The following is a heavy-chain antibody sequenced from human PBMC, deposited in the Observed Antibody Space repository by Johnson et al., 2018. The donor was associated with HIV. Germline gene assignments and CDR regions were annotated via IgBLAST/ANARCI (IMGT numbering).Heavy chain of an antibody. CDR1: GFSIDDYG. V-gene: IGHV3-20*04. J-gene: IGHJ3*02. CDR2: INWNGGSR. Sequence: EVQLVESGGGAVRPGGSLRLSCAASGFSIDDYGMSWARQAPGKGLEWVSGINWNGGSRGYADSVKGRFTISKDNAKNSLYLQMNSLRAEDTALYYCARAAGSRLVLGRSGAFDIWGQGTMVTVSS. CDR3: ARAAGSRLVLGRSGAFDI. D-gene: IGHD3-10*01.